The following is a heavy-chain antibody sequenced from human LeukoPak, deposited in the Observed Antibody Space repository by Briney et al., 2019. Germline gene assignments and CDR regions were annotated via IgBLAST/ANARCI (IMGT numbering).Heavy chain of an antibody. Sequence: ASVKVSCKPSGYTFTRYYMHRVRQAPGQGLEWMGIINPSGGSTSYAQQFQGRVTMTRYTSTSTVYMELSTLRSEDTAVYYCARTQDWSHIANFDYWGQGTLVTVSS. D-gene: IGHD3/OR15-3a*01. CDR1: GYTFTRYY. V-gene: IGHV1-46*01. CDR3: ARTQDWSHIANFDY. J-gene: IGHJ4*02. CDR2: INPSGGST.